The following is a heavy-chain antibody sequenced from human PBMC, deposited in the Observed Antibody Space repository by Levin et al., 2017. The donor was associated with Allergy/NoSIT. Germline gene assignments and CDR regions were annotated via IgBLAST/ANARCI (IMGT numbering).Heavy chain of an antibody. CDR3: AIQLALSHRYFDY. J-gene: IGHJ4*02. CDR2: IYGGGST. V-gene: IGHV3-66*01. D-gene: IGHD6-13*01. CDR1: GFTVSSSY. Sequence: GGSLRLCCAASGFTVSSSYMSWVRQAPGKGLEWVSVIYGGGSTYYADSVKGRFTISRDNTKNTLYLQMNSLRAEDTAIYYCAIQLALSHRYFDYWGQGTLVTVSS.